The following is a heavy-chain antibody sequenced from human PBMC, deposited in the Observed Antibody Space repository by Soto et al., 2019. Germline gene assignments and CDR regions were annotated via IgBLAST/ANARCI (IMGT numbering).Heavy chain of an antibody. Sequence: LSLTCAVYGASLSDNYCNWLRQPPGKGLEWIGEINHSGNTNYNPSLRSRVTISIDTSKNQLSLNLRSVSAADTAVYYCARDRGEFDAWGQGTPVTVSS. CDR2: INHSGNT. V-gene: IGHV4-34*01. CDR1: GASLSDNY. J-gene: IGHJ5*02. CDR3: ARDRGEFDA. D-gene: IGHD2-21*01.